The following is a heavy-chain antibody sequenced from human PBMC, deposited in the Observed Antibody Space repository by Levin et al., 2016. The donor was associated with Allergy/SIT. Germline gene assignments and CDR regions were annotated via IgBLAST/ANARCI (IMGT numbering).Heavy chain of an antibody. CDR3: IRDIRESAL. J-gene: IGHJ4*02. V-gene: IGHV3-74*01. CDR1: GFTFSAFW. D-gene: IGHD1-14*01. CDR2: ISPDGSTT. Sequence: GESLKISCAASGFTFSAFWMHWVRQRPGKGLEWVSSISPDGSTTNYADSVKGQFTISRDNAESTLYLQVNSLRAEDTAVYYCIRDIRESALWGQGTLVTVSS.